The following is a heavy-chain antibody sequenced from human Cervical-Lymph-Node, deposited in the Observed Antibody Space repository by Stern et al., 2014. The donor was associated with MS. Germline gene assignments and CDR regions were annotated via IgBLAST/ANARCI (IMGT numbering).Heavy chain of an antibody. V-gene: IGHV3-48*02. CDR3: TRGARMDV. J-gene: IGHJ6*02. CDR1: EFTFSSHS. Sequence: EMQLVESGGGLVQPGGSLRLSCAASEFTFSSHSMNWVRRAPGKGLELLSFISFSTSTIYYADSVKGRFTISRDNAKNSLYLQMNSLRDEDTAVYYCTRGARMDVWGRGTTVIVSS. CDR2: ISFSTSTI.